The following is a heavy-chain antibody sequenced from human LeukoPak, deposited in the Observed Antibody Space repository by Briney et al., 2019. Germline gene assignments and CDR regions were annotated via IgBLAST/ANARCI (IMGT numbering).Heavy chain of an antibody. CDR3: ARQLYYYGSGSYYYFDY. CDR1: GGTFSSYA. V-gene: IGHV1-69*13. Sequence: SVKVSCKASGGTFSSYAIIWVRQAPGQGLEWMGGIIPIFGTANYAQKFQGRVTITADESTSTAYMELNSLRSEDTAVYYCARQLYYYGSGSYYYFDYWGQGTLVTVSS. CDR2: IIPIFGTA. J-gene: IGHJ4*02. D-gene: IGHD3-10*01.